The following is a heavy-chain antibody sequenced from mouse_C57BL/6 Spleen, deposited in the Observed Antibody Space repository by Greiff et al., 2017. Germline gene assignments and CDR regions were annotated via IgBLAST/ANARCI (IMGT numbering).Heavy chain of an antibody. V-gene: IGHV5-17*01. Sequence: DVQLVESGGGLVKPGGSLKLSCAASGFTFSDYGMHWVRQAPEKGLEWVAYISSGSSTIYYADTVKGRFTISRDNAKNTLFLQMTSLRSEDTAMYYCARAGGLRQYFDVWGTGTTVTVSS. CDR1: GFTFSDYG. D-gene: IGHD2-4*01. CDR3: ARAGGLRQYFDV. CDR2: ISSGSSTI. J-gene: IGHJ1*03.